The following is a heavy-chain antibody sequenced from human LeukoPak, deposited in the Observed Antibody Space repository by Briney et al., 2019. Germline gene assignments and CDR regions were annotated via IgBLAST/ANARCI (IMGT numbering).Heavy chain of an antibody. Sequence: NPSETLSLTCTVSGGSISSYYWSWIRQPPGKGLEWIGYIYYSGSTNYNPSLKSRVTISVDTSKNQFSLKLSSVTAADTAVYYCARDVVAARPGDYWGQGTLVTVSS. V-gene: IGHV4-59*01. D-gene: IGHD6-6*01. CDR1: GGSISSYY. J-gene: IGHJ4*02. CDR3: ARDVVAARPGDY. CDR2: IYYSGST.